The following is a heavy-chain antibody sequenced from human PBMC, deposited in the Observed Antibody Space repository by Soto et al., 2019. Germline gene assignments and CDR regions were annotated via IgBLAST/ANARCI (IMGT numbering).Heavy chain of an antibody. J-gene: IGHJ4*02. CDR2: IYYSGST. CDR1: GASISSYY. V-gene: IGHV4-59*01. CDR3: ARVAQDAYGAY. Sequence: SETLSLTCTVSGASISSYYWSWIRQPPGKGLEWIGYIYYSGSTRYNPSLKSRVTISVDTSKNQFSLNLNSMTAADTAVFSCARVAQDAYGAYGGKGPLVPVS. D-gene: IGHD4-17*01.